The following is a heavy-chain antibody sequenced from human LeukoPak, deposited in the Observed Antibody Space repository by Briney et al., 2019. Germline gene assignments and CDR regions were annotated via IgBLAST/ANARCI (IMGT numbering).Heavy chain of an antibody. Sequence: GGSLRLSCAASGFTLSNYAMHWVRQAPGKGLEWVSLISSGGTYEYYADSVKGRFTISRDNSKNTLYLQLNSLRAEDTAVYYCARDSTYYYDSGSAGPHYFDNWGQGTLVTVSS. CDR1: GFTLSNYA. V-gene: IGHV3-30*01. CDR2: ISSGGTYE. J-gene: IGHJ4*02. D-gene: IGHD3-10*01. CDR3: ARDSTYYYDSGSAGPHYFDN.